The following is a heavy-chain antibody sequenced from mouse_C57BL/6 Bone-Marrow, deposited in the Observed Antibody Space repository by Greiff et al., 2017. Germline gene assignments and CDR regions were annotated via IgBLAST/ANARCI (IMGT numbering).Heavy chain of an antibody. D-gene: IGHD1-1*01. CDR3: ARASRVVAAYYAMDY. CDR2: INPYNGGT. V-gene: IGHV1-19*01. J-gene: IGHJ4*01. Sequence: VQLKQSGPVLVKPGASVKMSCKASGYTFTDYYMNWVKQSHGKSLEWIGVINPYNGGTSYNQKFKGKATLNVDKSSSTAYMELNSLTSEDSAVYYCARASRVVAAYYAMDYWGQGTSVTVSS. CDR1: GYTFTDYY.